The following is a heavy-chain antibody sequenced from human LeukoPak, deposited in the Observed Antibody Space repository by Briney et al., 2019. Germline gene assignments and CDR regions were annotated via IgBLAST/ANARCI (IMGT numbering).Heavy chain of an antibody. J-gene: IGHJ6*03. V-gene: IGHV1-18*01. Sequence: ASVKVSCKASGYTFTSYGISWVRQAPGQGLEWMGWISAYNGNTNYAQKLQGRVTMTTDISTSTAYMELRSLRSDDTAVYYCARVHCSSTSCYGPYYYYYMDVWGKGTTVTVSS. CDR2: ISAYNGNT. CDR1: GYTFTSYG. D-gene: IGHD2-2*01. CDR3: ARVHCSSTSCYGPYYYYYMDV.